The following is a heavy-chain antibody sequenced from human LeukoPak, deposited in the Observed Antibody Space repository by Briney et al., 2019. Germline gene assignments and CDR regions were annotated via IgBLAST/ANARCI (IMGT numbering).Heavy chain of an antibody. V-gene: IGHV4-4*07. D-gene: IGHD2-2*01. CDR3: ARALVVPAANAFDI. J-gene: IGHJ3*02. CDR2: IYYSGST. CDR1: GGSISSYY. Sequence: SETLSLTCTVSGGSISSYYWSWIRQPAGKGLEWIGRIYYSGSTNYNPSLKSRVTISVDTSKNQFSLKLSSVTAADTAVYYCARALVVPAANAFDIWGQGTMVTVSS.